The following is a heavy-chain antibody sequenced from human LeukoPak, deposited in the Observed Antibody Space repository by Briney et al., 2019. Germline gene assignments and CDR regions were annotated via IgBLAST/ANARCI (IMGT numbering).Heavy chain of an antibody. CDR2: INPNSGDT. V-gene: IGHV1-2*06. D-gene: IGHD2-2*01. CDR1: GYTFTGYH. CDR3: ARDYCSSTSCLFDY. Sequence: ASVKVSCKASGYTFTGYHMHWVRQAPGQGLEWMGRINPNSGDTNYAQRFQGRVTMTRDTSISTAYMELSRLRSDDTAVYYCARDYCSSTSCLFDYWGQGTLVTVSS. J-gene: IGHJ4*02.